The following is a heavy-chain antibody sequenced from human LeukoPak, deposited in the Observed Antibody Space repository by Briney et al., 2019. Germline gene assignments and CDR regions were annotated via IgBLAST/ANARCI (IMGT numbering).Heavy chain of an antibody. CDR2: IYYSGST. D-gene: IGHD4-4*01. CDR3: ARHGDDYNYRRSYFDY. Sequence: KPSETLSLTCTVSGGSISSYYWSWIRQPPGKGLEWIGYIYYSGSTNYNPSLKSRVTISVDTSKNQFSLKLSSVTAADTAVYYCARHGDDYNYRRSYFDYWGQGTLVTVSS. CDR1: GGSISSYY. V-gene: IGHV4-59*08. J-gene: IGHJ4*02.